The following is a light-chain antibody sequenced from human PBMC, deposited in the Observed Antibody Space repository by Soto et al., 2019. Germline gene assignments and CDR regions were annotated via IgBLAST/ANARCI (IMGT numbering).Light chain of an antibody. CDR2: GAS. CDR3: QQYNNWPPWT. CDR1: QSVNSDF. V-gene: IGKV3-20*01. Sequence: EIVLTQSPGTLSLSPGERATLSCRASQSVNSDFLAWYQQKSGQAPRLLIYGASGRATGISDRFSGSGSGTDFTLTISSLQSEDFAVYYCQQYNNWPPWTFGQGTKVDIK. J-gene: IGKJ1*01.